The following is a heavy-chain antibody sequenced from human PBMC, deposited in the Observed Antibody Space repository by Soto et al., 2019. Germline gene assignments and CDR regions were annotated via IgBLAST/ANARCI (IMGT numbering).Heavy chain of an antibody. CDR1: GFTFINYA. D-gene: IGHD3-10*01. V-gene: IGHV3-23*01. Sequence: EVQLLESGGGLVQPGGSLRLSCAGSGFTFINYAMNWVRQAPGKGLEWVSTISGGGDAPFFADSVRGRFTISIDNSKKTLTLQMNNLGVDDTAVYFCARKVPGSTSRPDYWYFDLWGRGTLVTVSS. CDR3: ARKVPGSTSRPDYWYFDL. J-gene: IGHJ2*01. CDR2: ISGGGDAP.